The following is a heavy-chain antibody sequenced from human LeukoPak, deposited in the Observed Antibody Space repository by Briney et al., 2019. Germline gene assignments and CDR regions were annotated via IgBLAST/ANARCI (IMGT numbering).Heavy chain of an antibody. CDR1: GGSISSSSYY. Sequence: SETLSLTCTVSGGSISSSSYYWGWIRQPPGKGLEWIGSIYYSGSTYYNPSLQSRVTISVDTSKNQFSLKLSSVTAADTAVYYCARKPEATVTFDYRGQGTLVTVSS. D-gene: IGHD4-17*01. CDR3: ARKPEATVTFDY. CDR2: IYYSGST. J-gene: IGHJ4*02. V-gene: IGHV4-39*01.